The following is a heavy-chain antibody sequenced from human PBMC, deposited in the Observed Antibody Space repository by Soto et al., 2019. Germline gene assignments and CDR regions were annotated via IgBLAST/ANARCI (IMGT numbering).Heavy chain of an antibody. D-gene: IGHD2-21*02. CDR3: AVERYRGGDCYWPGFDY. V-gene: IGHV1-46*01. CDR2: INPSDGSI. J-gene: IGHJ4*02. Sequence: QVQLVQSGAEVKKPGASVKVSCKASGYTFTSYYIHWVRQAPGQGLEWMGIINPSDGSISYAQKFQGRVTMTRDTSTSTVYMELSRLRSEDTAVYYCAVERYRGGDCYWPGFDYWGQGTLVTVSS. CDR1: GYTFTSYY.